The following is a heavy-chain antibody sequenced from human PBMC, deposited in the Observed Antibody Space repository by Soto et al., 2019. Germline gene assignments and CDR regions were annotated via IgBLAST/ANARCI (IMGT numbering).Heavy chain of an antibody. CDR1: GYTFTSYA. Sequence: QVQLVQSGAEVKKPGASVKVSCKASGYTFTSYAMHWVRQAPGQRLEWMGWINAGNGNTKYSQRFQGRFTITRDTSSSTDYMELSSLRSEDTAVYYCARAPAAGPDYYYYYMDVWGKGTTVTVSS. CDR2: INAGNGNT. J-gene: IGHJ6*03. V-gene: IGHV1-3*01. CDR3: ARAPAAGPDYYYYYMDV. D-gene: IGHD6-13*01.